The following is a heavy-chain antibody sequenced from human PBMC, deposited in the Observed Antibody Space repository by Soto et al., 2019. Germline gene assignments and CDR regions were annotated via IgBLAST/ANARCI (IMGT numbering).Heavy chain of an antibody. CDR1: NDSISSYY. D-gene: IGHD3-16*01. Sequence: SETLSLTCTVSNDSISSYYWSWIRQPPGKGLEWIGYIFYSGGTTYNPSLESRVTISVDRSTNQFSLKLTSVTAADTAVYYCVRELSRGWFDPWGQGTLVTSPQ. CDR3: VRELSRGWFDP. CDR2: IFYSGGT. V-gene: IGHV4-59*01. J-gene: IGHJ5*02.